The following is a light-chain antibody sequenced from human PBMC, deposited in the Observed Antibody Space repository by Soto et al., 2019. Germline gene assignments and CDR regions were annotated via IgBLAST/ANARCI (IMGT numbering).Light chain of an antibody. CDR3: QQYCSSLFT. CDR2: GAS. CDR1: QSVSSSY. Sequence: EIVLTQSPGTLSLSPGERATLSCRASQSVSSSYLAWYQQKPGQAPRLLIYGASSRATGIPDRFSGSGSGTEFTLTISSLEHADFAVYYCQQYCSSLFTFGHGTKVDIK. J-gene: IGKJ3*01. V-gene: IGKV3-20*01.